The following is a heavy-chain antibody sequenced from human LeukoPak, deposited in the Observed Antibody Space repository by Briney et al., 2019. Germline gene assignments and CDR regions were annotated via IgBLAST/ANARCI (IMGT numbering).Heavy chain of an antibody. D-gene: IGHD3-10*01. Sequence: GGSLRLSCAASGFTFSSYGMSWVRQAPGKGLEWVSAISGSGGSTYYADSVKGRFTISRDNSKNTLYLQMNSLRAEDTAVYYCAKWLRSGSLGGSCDYWGQGTLVTVSS. CDR1: GFTFSSYG. V-gene: IGHV3-23*01. CDR2: ISGSGGST. CDR3: AKWLRSGSLGGSCDY. J-gene: IGHJ4*02.